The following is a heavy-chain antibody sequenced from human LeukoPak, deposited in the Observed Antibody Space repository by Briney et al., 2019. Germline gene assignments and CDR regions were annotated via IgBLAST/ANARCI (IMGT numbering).Heavy chain of an antibody. V-gene: IGHV1-2*02. CDR2: INPNSGGT. CDR1: GYTFVDYY. D-gene: IGHD3-22*01. CDR3: ATDGRLSGYYTYYFDY. J-gene: IGHJ4*02. Sequence: ASVRVSCKASGYTFVDYYIHWVRQAPGQGLEWMGWINPNSGGTNYAQKFQGRVTMTRDTSISTAYMELSSLRSEDTAVYYCATDGRLSGYYTYYFDYWGQGTLVTVSS.